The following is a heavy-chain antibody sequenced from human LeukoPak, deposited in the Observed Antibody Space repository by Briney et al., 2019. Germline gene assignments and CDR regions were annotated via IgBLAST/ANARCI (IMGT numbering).Heavy chain of an antibody. CDR3: ARGMGYSYGHPQGAFDI. J-gene: IGHJ3*02. CDR2: MSAYNGKT. V-gene: IGHV1-18*01. D-gene: IGHD5-18*01. Sequence: ASVKVSCKASGYSFTSYGFNWVRQAPGQGLEWMGWMSAYNGKTNYAHSLQGRVTVTADTSTSTAYMELRSLRSEDTAVYYCARGMGYSYGHPQGAFDIWGQGTMVTVCS. CDR1: GYSFTSYG.